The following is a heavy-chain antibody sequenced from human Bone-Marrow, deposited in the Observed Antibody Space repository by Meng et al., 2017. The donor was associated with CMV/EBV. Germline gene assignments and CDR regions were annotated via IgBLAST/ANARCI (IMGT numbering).Heavy chain of an antibody. Sequence: GESLKISCAASGFTFSSYAMHWVRQAPGKGLEWVAVISYDGSNKYYADSVKGRFTISRDNSKNTLYLQMNSLRSEDTAVYYCARALRLQWLPLNWGQGTLVTVSS. V-gene: IGHV3-30-3*01. CDR3: ARALRLQWLPLN. CDR2: ISYDGSNK. CDR1: GFTFSSYA. J-gene: IGHJ4*02. D-gene: IGHD3-22*01.